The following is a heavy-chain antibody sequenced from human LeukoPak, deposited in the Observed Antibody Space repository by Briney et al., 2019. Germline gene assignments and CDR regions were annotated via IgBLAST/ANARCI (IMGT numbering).Heavy chain of an antibody. Sequence: PGGSLRLSCAASGFTFSSYGMHWVRQAPGKGLEWVAFIRYDGSNKYYADSVKGRFTISRDNSKNTLYLQMNSLGAEDTAVYYCAKDPGQLYYGSGRGFDYWGQGTLVTVSS. CDR3: AKDPGQLYYGSGRGFDY. CDR2: IRYDGSNK. D-gene: IGHD3-10*01. J-gene: IGHJ4*02. CDR1: GFTFSSYG. V-gene: IGHV3-30*02.